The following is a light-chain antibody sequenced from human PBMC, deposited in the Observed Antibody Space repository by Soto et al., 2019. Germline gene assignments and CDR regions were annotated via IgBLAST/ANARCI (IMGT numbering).Light chain of an antibody. Sequence: EMVLTQCPAARCLSPEERATRSRRASKSVSTYLAWYQQKPGQAPRLLIYGASDRATGITARFSGSGSGTAFTLSIRSLEAEAFEVYYCQQRNNWPFGPGTKVDI. CDR2: GAS. V-gene: IGKV3-11*01. J-gene: IGKJ3*01. CDR1: KSVSTY. CDR3: QQRNNWP.